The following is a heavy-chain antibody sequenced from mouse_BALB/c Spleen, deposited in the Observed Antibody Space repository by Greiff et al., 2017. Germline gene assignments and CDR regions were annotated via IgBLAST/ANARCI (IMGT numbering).Heavy chain of an antibody. J-gene: IGHJ4*01. D-gene: IGHD1-2*01. CDR2: ISYSGST. CDR1: GDSITSGY. Sequence: EVKVVESGPSLVKPSQTLSLTCSVTGDSITSGYWNWIRKFPGNKLEYMGYISYSGSTYYNPSLKSRISITRDTSKNQYYLQLNSVTTEDTATYYCARRGTATNAMDYWGQGTSVTVSS. CDR3: ARRGTATNAMDY. V-gene: IGHV3-8*02.